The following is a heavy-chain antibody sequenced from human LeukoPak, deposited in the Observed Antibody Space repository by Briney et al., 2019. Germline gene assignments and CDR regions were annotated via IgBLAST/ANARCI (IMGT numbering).Heavy chain of an antibody. J-gene: IGHJ5*01. CDR1: GYTFSDHD. D-gene: IGHD4-17*01. V-gene: IGHV1-8*01. CDR3: ARGGGGEYLDWFDF. CDR2: MNPNTGNT. Sequence: ASVRVSCKASGYTFSDHDVNWVRQAPGQGLEGMGWMNPNTGNTGYAQNLQGRVTMTRTNSITTAYMELSSLTSDDTAVYYCARGGGGEYLDWFDFWGQGTLVIVSS.